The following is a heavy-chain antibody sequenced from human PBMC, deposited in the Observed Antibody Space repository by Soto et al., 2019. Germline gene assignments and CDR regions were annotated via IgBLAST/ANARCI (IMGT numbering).Heavy chain of an antibody. V-gene: IGHV1-2*02. CDR2: INPNSGGT. CDR3: ARAGGRGLVY. D-gene: IGHD2-15*01. CDR1: GYTFTGYY. Sequence: QVQLVQSGAEVKKPGASVKVSCKAAGYTFTGYYIHWVRQAPGQGLEGMGWINPNSGGTNYAQKFQARVTMTRDTSFSTAYMELSRLRSDDKAVYYCARAGGRGLVYWCQGNLVTFSS. J-gene: IGHJ4*02.